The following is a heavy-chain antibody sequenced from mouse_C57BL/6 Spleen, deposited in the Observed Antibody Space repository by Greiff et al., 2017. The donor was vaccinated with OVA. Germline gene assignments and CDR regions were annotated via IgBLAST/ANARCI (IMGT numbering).Heavy chain of an antibody. CDR2: IDPSDSET. Sequence: QVQLKQPGAELVRPGSSVKLSCKASGYTFTSYWMHWVKQRPIQGLEWIGNIDPSDSETHYNQKFKDKATLTVDKSSSTAYMQLSSLTSEDSAVYYCARSGWDENAMDYWGQGTSVTVSS. V-gene: IGHV1-52*01. CDR1: GYTFTSYW. J-gene: IGHJ4*01. D-gene: IGHD4-1*01. CDR3: ARSGWDENAMDY.